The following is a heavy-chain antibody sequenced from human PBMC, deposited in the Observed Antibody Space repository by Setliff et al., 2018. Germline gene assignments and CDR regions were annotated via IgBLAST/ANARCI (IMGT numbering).Heavy chain of an antibody. Sequence: PGGSLRLSCAASGFTFSRHGMHWVRQAPGKGLEWVAVIWFDGSDKYYADSVKGRFTISRDNSKNTLYLQMNSLRAEDTAVYYCVRQDILTGYYAFDYWGQGTLVTVS. V-gene: IGHV3-33*01. CDR3: VRQDILTGYYAFDY. D-gene: IGHD3-9*01. CDR2: IWFDGSDK. CDR1: GFTFSRHG. J-gene: IGHJ4*02.